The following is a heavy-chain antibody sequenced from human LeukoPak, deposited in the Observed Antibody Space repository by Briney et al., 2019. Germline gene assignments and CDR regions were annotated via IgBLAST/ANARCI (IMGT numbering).Heavy chain of an antibody. V-gene: IGHV1-24*01. Sequence: ASVKVSCKVSGYTLTELSMHWVRQAPGKGLEWMGGFDPEDGETIYAQKFQGRVTMTEDTSTDTAYMELSSLRSEDTAVYYCATGYCSSTSCYFGRLYNWFDPWGQGTPVTVSS. J-gene: IGHJ5*02. CDR2: FDPEDGET. CDR1: GYTLTELS. CDR3: ATGYCSSTSCYFGRLYNWFDP. D-gene: IGHD2-2*01.